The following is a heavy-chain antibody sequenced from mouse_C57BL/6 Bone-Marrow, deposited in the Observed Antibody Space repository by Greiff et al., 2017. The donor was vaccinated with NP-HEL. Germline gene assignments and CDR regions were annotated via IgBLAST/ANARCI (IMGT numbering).Heavy chain of an antibody. CDR2: IDPETGGT. CDR1: GYTFTDYE. V-gene: IGHV1-15*01. D-gene: IGHD2-4*01. CDR3: TINYDYSWYFDY. J-gene: IGHJ2*01. Sequence: QVQLQQSGAELVRPGASVTLSCKASGYTFTDYEMHWVKQTPVHGLEWIGAIDPETGGTAYNQKFKGKAILTADKSSSTAYMELRSLTSEDSAVYYCTINYDYSWYFDYWGQGTTLTVSS.